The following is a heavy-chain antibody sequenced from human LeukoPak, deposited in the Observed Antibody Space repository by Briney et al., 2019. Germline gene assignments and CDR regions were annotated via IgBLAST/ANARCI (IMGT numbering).Heavy chain of an antibody. CDR2: IWYDGSNK. J-gene: IGHJ4*02. Sequence: GGSLRLSCAASGFTFSSYGMHWVRQAPGKGLEWVAVIWYDGSNKYYADSVKGRFTISRDNSKNTLYLQMNSLRAEDTAVYYCARDPTVTTFLAPDYWGQGTLVTVSS. V-gene: IGHV3-33*01. D-gene: IGHD4-4*01. CDR3: ARDPTVTTFLAPDY. CDR1: GFTFSSYG.